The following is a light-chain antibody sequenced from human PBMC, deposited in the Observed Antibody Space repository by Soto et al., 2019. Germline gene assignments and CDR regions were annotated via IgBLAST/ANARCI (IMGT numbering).Light chain of an antibody. CDR3: QSYDSSLSGAV. J-gene: IGLJ3*02. V-gene: IGLV1-40*01. Sequence: QSVLTQPPSVSGAPGQRVTISCTGSSSNIGAGYDVHWYQQLPGTAPKVLIYGNNIRPSGVPDRFSGSKSGTSASLAITGLEAEDEADYYYQSYDSSLSGAVFGGGTKLTVL. CDR2: GNN. CDR1: SSNIGAGYD.